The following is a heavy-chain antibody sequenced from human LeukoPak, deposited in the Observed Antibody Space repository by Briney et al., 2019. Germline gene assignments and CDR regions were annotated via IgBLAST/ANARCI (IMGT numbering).Heavy chain of an antibody. Sequence: GGSLRLSCAASGFTFSSYWMSWVRQAPGKGLEWVANIKQDGSEKYYVDSVKGRFTISRDNAKNSLYLQMNSLRAEDTAVYYCARDLISPTVTTGFYFDYWGQGTLVTVSS. CDR2: IKQDGSEK. CDR1: GFTFSSYW. V-gene: IGHV3-7*01. J-gene: IGHJ4*02. D-gene: IGHD4-17*01. CDR3: ARDLISPTVTTGFYFDY.